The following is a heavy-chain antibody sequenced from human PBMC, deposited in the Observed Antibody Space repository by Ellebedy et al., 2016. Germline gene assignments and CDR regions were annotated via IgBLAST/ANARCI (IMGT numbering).Heavy chain of an antibody. J-gene: IGHJ6*03. D-gene: IGHD2-15*01. V-gene: IGHV3-30*18. CDR1: GFIFSSYA. CDR3: AKFRGGPFSNMDD. Sequence: GESLKISCAASGFIFSSYAMSWVRQAPGKGLEWVAVISDDGSNSYYRDSVKGRFTISRDNSKNTQYLQMNSLRGDDTAVYYCAKFRGGPFSNMDDWGKGTTVTVSS. CDR2: ISDDGSNS.